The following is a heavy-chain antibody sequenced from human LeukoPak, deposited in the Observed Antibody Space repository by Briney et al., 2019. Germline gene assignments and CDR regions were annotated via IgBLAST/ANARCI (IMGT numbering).Heavy chain of an antibody. J-gene: IGHJ5*02. CDR1: GGSISSYY. D-gene: IGHD4-17*01. CDR2: MYTSVTT. CDR3: ARQGSVTTDNWFDP. Sequence: SETLSLTCTVSGGSISSYYWSWIRQPPGKGLEWIGSMYTSVTTKYNPSLKSRATISVDTSKNQFSLNLTSVTAADTAVYYCARQGSVTTDNWFDPWGQGTLVTVSS. V-gene: IGHV4-4*09.